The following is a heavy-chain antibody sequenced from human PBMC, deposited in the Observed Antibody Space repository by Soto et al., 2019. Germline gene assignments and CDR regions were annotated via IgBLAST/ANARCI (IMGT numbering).Heavy chain of an antibody. J-gene: IGHJ6*02. Sequence: QVQLVQSGAEVKKPGSSVKVSCKASGGTFSRYAISWVRQAPGQGLEWMGGIIAIFGTANYAQKFQGRVTITADESTSTAYMELSSLTSEDTGVYYCARDIVFGGTYGMDVWGQGTTVTVSS. CDR2: IIAIFGTA. D-gene: IGHD3-16*01. V-gene: IGHV1-69*12. CDR3: ARDIVFGGTYGMDV. CDR1: GGTFSRYA.